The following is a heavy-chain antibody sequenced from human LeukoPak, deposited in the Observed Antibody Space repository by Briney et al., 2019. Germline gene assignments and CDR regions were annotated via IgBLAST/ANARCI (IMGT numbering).Heavy chain of an antibody. J-gene: IGHJ4*02. Sequence: GESLKISCKGSGYSFTSYWIGWVRQMPGKGLEWMGIIYPGDSDTRYSPAFQGQVTISAAKSISTAYLQWSSLKASDTAMYYCARQGYSSGWYYGYWGQGTLVTVSS. CDR3: ARQGYSSGWYYGY. CDR2: IYPGDSDT. D-gene: IGHD6-19*01. CDR1: GYSFTSYW. V-gene: IGHV5-51*01.